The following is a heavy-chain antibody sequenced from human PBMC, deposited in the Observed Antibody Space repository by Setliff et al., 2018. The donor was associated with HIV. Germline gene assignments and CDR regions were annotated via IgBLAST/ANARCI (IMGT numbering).Heavy chain of an antibody. J-gene: IGHJ4*02. CDR3: AKGTMNHDFLTGYSPFDS. CDR2: ISWDSGRT. Sequence: GESLRLSCVASGFNFNDYSMHWVRQTPGKTLEWVSLISWDSGRTDYAVSVRGRFTISRDNSKNSLYLQMQSLRPEGTALYYCAKGTMNHDFLTGYSPFDSWGQGTQVTVSS. D-gene: IGHD3-9*01. CDR1: GFNFNDYS. V-gene: IGHV3-43D*03.